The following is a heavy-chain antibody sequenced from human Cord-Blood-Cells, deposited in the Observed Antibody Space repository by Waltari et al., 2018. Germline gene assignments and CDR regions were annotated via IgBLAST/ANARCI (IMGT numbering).Heavy chain of an antibody. CDR2: IYYSGST. CDR3: ARWDCSSTSCWEVGMDV. CDR1: GGSISGYY. Sequence: QVQLQESGPGLVKPSEPRSLTCTVSGGSISGYYCSWIREPPGKGLAWIGYIYYSGSTNYNPSLKSRVTISVDTSKNQFSLKLSSVTAADTAVYYCARWDCSSTSCWEVGMDVWGQGTTVTVSS. D-gene: IGHD2-2*01. V-gene: IGHV4-59*01. J-gene: IGHJ6*02.